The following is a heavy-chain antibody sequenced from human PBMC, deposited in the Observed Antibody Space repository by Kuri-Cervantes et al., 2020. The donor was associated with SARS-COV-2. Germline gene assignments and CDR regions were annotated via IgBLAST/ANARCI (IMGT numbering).Heavy chain of an antibody. D-gene: IGHD2-21*02. V-gene: IGHV3-30*18. CDR3: AKDRGDFWYYYMDV. CDR2: ISYDGSNK. Sequence: GESLKISCAASGFTVSSYAMHWVRQAPGKGLEWVALISYDGSNKYYADSVKGRFTISRDNSKNSPYLQMNSLRVEDTALYYCAKDRGDFWYYYMDVWGKGTTVTVSS. CDR1: GFTVSSYA. J-gene: IGHJ6*03.